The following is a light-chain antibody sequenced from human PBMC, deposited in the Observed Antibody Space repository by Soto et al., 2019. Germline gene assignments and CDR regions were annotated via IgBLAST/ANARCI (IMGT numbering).Light chain of an antibody. Sequence: EILMTQSPSTLPVSAGERATLSCGASQTVLRNLAWYQQKPGQAPRLLIYGASTRATGIPARFSGSGSGTEFTLTISSLPSEDFEVYYCQQYNNWPITFGQGTRLEIK. CDR2: GAS. J-gene: IGKJ5*01. CDR1: QTVLRN. CDR3: QQYNNWPIT. V-gene: IGKV3-15*01.